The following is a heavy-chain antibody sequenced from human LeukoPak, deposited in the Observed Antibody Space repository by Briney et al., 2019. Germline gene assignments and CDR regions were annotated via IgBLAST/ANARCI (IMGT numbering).Heavy chain of an antibody. CDR3: ARVGPETAFDY. CDR1: GVTFSGLS. J-gene: IGHJ4*02. CDR2: INYKGGTT. D-gene: IGHD1-14*01. Sequence: GGSLRLSCAASGVTFSGLSMHWVRQSPGRGLEYVSAINYKGGTTYYADSVRRGFTTSRETSKNTLYIQMASLRGEDMAVYYCARVGPETAFDYWGQGTLVTVSS. V-gene: IGHV3-64*02.